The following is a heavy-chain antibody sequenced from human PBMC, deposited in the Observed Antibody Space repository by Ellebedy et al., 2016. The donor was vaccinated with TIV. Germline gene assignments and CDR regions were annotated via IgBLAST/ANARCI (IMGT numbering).Heavy chain of an antibody. CDR3: ARMPRAGMYYGMDV. D-gene: IGHD2-2*01. J-gene: IGHJ6*02. CDR2: IIPIYDTA. CDR1: GGTFRDYA. Sequence: ASVKVSCKASGGTFRDYAISWVRQAPGQGLEWMGGIIPIYDTADYSHKFQGRVAITADESTSIVYMELSGLRSEDTAVYYCARMPRAGMYYGMDVWGQGTTVTVSS. V-gene: IGHV1-69*13.